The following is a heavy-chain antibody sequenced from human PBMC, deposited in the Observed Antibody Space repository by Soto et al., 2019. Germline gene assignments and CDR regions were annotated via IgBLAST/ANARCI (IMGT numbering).Heavy chain of an antibody. CDR1: GGTFSSYA. CDR2: IIPIFGTA. V-gene: IGHV1-69*13. D-gene: IGHD3-22*01. CDR3: ATVRDYYDSSGYGPFDY. Sequence: SVKVSCKASGGTFSSYAISWVRQAPGQGLEWMGGIIPIFGTANYAQKFQGRVTITADESTSTAYMELSSLRSEDTAVYYCATVRDYYDSSGYGPFDYWGQGTLVTVSS. J-gene: IGHJ4*02.